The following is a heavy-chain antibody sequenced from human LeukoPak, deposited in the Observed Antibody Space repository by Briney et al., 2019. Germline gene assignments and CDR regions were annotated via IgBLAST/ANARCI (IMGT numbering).Heavy chain of an antibody. J-gene: IGHJ5*02. CDR2: ISYRGSA. D-gene: IGHD2-15*01. Sequence: SETLSPTCTVSGGSISSYYWSWIRQPPGKGLEWIGYISYRGSANYNPSLKSRVTISVDTSKTQFSLKLSSVTAADTAVYYCARVTGGSQRFDPWGQGTLVTVSS. CDR3: ARVTGGSQRFDP. CDR1: GGSISSYY. V-gene: IGHV4-59*01.